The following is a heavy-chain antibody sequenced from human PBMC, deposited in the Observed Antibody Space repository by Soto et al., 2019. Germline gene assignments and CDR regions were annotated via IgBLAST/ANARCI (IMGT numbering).Heavy chain of an antibody. D-gene: IGHD6-6*01. CDR3: GTAGGGLPYSSSPTDY. CDR1: GYTFTGYY. CDR2: INPNSGGT. Sequence: QVQLVQSGAEVKKPGASVKVSCKASGYTFTGYYMHWVRQAPGQGLEWMGWINPNSGGTNYAQKFQGRVTMTRDTSISTAYMELSRLRSDDTAVYYCGTAGGGLPYSSSPTDYWGQGTLVTVSS. V-gene: IGHV1-2*02. J-gene: IGHJ4*02.